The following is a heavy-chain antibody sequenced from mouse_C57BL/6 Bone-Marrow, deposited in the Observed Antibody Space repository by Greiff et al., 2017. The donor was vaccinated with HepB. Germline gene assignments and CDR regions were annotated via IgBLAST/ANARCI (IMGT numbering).Heavy chain of an antibody. V-gene: IGHV1-81*01. D-gene: IGHD2-1*01. CDR3: SRPYGKGYAMDY. J-gene: IGHJ4*01. CDR2: IYPRSGNT. CDR1: GYTFTSYG. Sequence: QVQLQQSGAELARPGASVKLSCKASGYTFTSYGISWVKQRTGQGLEWIGEIYPRSGNTYYNEKFKGKATLTADKSSSTAYMELRSLTSEDAAVYFCSRPYGKGYAMDYCGQGTSVTVSS.